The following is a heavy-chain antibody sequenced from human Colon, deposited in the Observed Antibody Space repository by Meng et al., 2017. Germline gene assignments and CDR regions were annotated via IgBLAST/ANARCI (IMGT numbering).Heavy chain of an antibody. CDR1: GGSFSGYY. CDR3: ARGLFDY. V-gene: IGHV4-34*01. Sequence: QGQLQQWGAGLLKPSETLSFTCAVYGGSFSGYYWSWIRQPPGKGLEWIGEINHSGSTNYNPSLKSRVTISVDTSKNQFSLKLSSVTAADTAVYYCARGLFDYWGQGTLVTVSS. CDR2: INHSGST. J-gene: IGHJ4*02.